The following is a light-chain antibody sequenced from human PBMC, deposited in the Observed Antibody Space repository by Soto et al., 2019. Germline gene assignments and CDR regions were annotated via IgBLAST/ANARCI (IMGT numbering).Light chain of an antibody. CDR1: SSDIGHYIH. CDR2: DVS. CDR3: SSSTSTCTWV. J-gene: IGLJ3*02. V-gene: IGLV2-14*01. Sequence: QSALTQPASVSGSPGQSITISCTGTSSDIGHYIHVSWLQQHPGKAPKSMIYDVSNRSPGVSNRYSGSKSGNTASLTISGLQGEDEAYYYCSSSTSTCTWVFGGGTQLTVL.